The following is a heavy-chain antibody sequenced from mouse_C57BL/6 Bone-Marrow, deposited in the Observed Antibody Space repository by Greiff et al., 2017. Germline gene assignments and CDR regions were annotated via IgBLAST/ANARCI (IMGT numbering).Heavy chain of an antibody. V-gene: IGHV14-4*01. CDR1: GFNIKDDY. D-gene: IGHD1-1*01. Sequence: EVKLVESGAELVMPGASVKLSCTASGFNIKDDYMHWVKQRPEQGLEWIGWIYPENGDTSYASKFQGKATITADTSSNTAYLQLSSLTSDYTVVYYCTTHYYDGSAYWYFDVWGTGTTVTVSS. CDR3: TTHYYDGSAYWYFDV. CDR2: IYPENGDT. J-gene: IGHJ1*03.